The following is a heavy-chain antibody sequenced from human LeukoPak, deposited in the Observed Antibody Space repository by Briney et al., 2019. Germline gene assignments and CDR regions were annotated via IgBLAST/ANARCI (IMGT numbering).Heavy chain of an antibody. CDR3: ANGGVPAARRWFDP. CDR2: ISGSGGST. Sequence: GGSLRLTCAASGFTFSSYAMSWVRQAPGKGLEWVSAISGSGGSTYYADSVKGRFTISRDNSKNTLYLQMNSLRAEDTAVYYCANGGVPAARRWFDPWGQGTLVTVSS. V-gene: IGHV3-23*01. J-gene: IGHJ5*02. CDR1: GFTFSSYA. D-gene: IGHD2-2*01.